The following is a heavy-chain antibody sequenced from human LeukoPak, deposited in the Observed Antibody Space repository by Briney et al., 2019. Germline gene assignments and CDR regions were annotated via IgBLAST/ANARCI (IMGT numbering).Heavy chain of an antibody. J-gene: IGHJ6*02. CDR2: ISYDGSSK. CDR3: ANYDSSGYYPYYYYYGMDV. D-gene: IGHD3-22*01. CDR1: GFTFNNYG. V-gene: IGHV3-30*18. Sequence: GGSLRLSCAASGFTFNNYGMHWVRQAPGKGLEWVAVISYDGSSKYYADSVKGRFTISRDNSKNTLYLQMNSLRAEDTAVYYCANYDSSGYYPYYYYYGMDVWGQGTTVTVSS.